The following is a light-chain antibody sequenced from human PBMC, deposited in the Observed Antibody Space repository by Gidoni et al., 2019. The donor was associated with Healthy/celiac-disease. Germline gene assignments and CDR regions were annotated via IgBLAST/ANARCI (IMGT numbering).Light chain of an antibody. CDR2: EVS. CDR3: SSYTSSSTLV. CDR1: SSDVGGYNY. V-gene: IGLV2-14*01. J-gene: IGLJ2*01. Sequence: QSALTQPASVSGSPGQSITISCTGTSSDVGGYNYVSWYQQHPGKAPKLMIDEVSNRPSGVSKRFSGSKSGNTASLTISGLQAEDEADYYCSSYTSSSTLVFGGGTKLTVL.